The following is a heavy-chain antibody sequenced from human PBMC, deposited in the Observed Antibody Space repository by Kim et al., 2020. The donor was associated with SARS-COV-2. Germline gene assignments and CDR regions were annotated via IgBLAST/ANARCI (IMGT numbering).Heavy chain of an antibody. D-gene: IGHD1-20*01. V-gene: IGHV3-23*01. CDR1: GFALSSYA. CDR2: ISGRSVSS. CDR3: AKGEYEWNDKGFDF. J-gene: IGHJ4*02. Sequence: GGSLRLSCGASGFALSSYALFWVRQAPGKGLEWVSGISGRSVSSFYADSVKGRFTIYRYNNENTLYLQMNSLRAEDTATYYCAKGEYEWNDKGFDFWGQGVLVTVSS.